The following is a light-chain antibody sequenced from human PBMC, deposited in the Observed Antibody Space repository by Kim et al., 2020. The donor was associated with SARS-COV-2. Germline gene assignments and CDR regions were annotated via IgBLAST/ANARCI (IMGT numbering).Light chain of an antibody. CDR1: NIGSKS. CDR2: HDS. V-gene: IGLV3-21*04. Sequence: PGKTARITCGGTNIGSKSVHWYQQKPGQAPVLVIYHDSDRPSGIPERFSGANSGNTATLTISTIEAGDEADYYCQVWDTGDHREVFGGVTKLTVL. CDR3: QVWDTGDHREV. J-gene: IGLJ3*02.